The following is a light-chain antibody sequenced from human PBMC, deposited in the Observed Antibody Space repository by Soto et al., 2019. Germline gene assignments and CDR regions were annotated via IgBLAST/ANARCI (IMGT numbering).Light chain of an antibody. CDR1: SSDVGGYNY. Sequence: QAVVTQSPSASGSPGQSVTISCTGTSSDVGGYNYVSWYQQHPGKAPKLMIYEVSKRPSGVPDRFSGSKSGNTASLTVSGLQAEDEADYYCSSYAGSNNHVVFGGGTKLTVL. V-gene: IGLV2-8*01. CDR2: EVS. J-gene: IGLJ2*01. CDR3: SSYAGSNNHVV.